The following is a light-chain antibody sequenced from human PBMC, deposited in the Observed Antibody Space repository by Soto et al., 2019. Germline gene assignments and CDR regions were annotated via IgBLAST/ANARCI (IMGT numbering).Light chain of an antibody. V-gene: IGLV1-40*01. CDR3: QSYDSSLSVLYV. Sequence: QSVLTQPPSVSGARGQRVTISCTGSSSNIGAGYDVHWYQQLPGTAPKLLIYDNSNRPSGVPDRFSGSKSGTSASLAITGLQAEDEADYYCQSYDSSLSVLYVFGTGTKVTVL. CDR2: DNS. CDR1: SSNIGAGYD. J-gene: IGLJ1*01.